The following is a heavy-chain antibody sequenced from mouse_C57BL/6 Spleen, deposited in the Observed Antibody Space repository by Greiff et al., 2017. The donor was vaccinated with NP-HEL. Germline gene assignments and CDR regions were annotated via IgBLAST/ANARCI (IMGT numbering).Heavy chain of an antibody. V-gene: IGHV1-64*01. CDR3: ARRSISYAMDY. CDR1: GYTFTSYW. CDR2: IHPNSGST. J-gene: IGHJ4*01. Sequence: QVQLQQPGAELVKPGASVKLSCKASGYTFTSYWMHWVKQRPGQGLEWIGMIHPNSGSTNYNEKFKSKATLTVDKSSSTAYMQLSSLTSEDSTVYYCARRSISYAMDYWGQGTSVTVSS.